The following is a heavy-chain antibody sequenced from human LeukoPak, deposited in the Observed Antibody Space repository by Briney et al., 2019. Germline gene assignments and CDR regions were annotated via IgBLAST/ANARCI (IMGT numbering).Heavy chain of an antibody. Sequence: SETLSLTCTVSGGSISSGSYYWSWIRHPAGKGLEWIGRIYTSGSTNYNPSLKSRVTISVDTSKNQFSLKLSSVTAADTAVYYYARVPLPEQHVDYWGQGTLVTVSS. CDR2: IYTSGST. J-gene: IGHJ4*02. CDR3: ARVPLPEQHVDY. CDR1: GGSISSGSYY. D-gene: IGHD6-6*01. V-gene: IGHV4-61*02.